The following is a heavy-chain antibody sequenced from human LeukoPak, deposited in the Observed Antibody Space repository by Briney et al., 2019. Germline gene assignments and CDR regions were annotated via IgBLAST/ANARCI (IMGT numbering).Heavy chain of an antibody. J-gene: IGHJ5*02. Sequence: PSETLSLACTVSNASINNFYLSWIRQPAGKGLEWIGRFYTCGHTIYNPSLKSRLTMSGDTSKNQLSLKLTSVPAADSALYYCARLGGREFRSWGPGTLV. CDR1: NASINNFY. V-gene: IGHV4-4*07. CDR3: ARLGGREFRS. D-gene: IGHD3-16*01. CDR2: FYTCGHT.